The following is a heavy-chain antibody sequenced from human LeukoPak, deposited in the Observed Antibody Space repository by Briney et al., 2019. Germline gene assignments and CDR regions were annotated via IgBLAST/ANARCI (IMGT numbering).Heavy chain of an antibody. CDR2: IYYSGST. D-gene: IGHD4-17*01. J-gene: IGHJ4*02. CDR1: GGSLSSGAYY. CDR3: ARDVYGNYFDY. V-gene: IGHV4-31*03. Sequence: RPSETLSLTCTVSGGSLSSGAYYWSWIRQHPGKGLEWIGYIYYSGSTYYNPSLKSRVTISVDTSKNQFSLRLSSVTAADTAVYYCARDVYGNYFDYWGQGTLVTVSS.